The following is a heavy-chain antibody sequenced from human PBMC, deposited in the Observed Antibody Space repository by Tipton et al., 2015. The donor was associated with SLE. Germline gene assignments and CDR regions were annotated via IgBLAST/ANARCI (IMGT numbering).Heavy chain of an antibody. CDR3: ARCTRKAFDI. Sequence: TLSLTCTVSGGSISSSSYYWGWIRQPPGKGLEWIGIIYYSGSNYYNPSLKSRVTISVDASKNQFSLKLSSVTAADTAVYYCARCTRKAFDIWGQGTMGPVSS. CDR2: IYYSGSN. J-gene: IGHJ3*02. D-gene: IGHD1-14*01. V-gene: IGHV4-39*07. CDR1: GGSISSSSYY.